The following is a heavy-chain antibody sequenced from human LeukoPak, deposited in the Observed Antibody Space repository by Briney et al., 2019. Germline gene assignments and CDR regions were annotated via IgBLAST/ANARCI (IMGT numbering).Heavy chain of an antibody. D-gene: IGHD5-12*01. Sequence: GGSLRLSCAASGFTFSSYAMSWVRQAPGKGLEWVSAISGGGGSTYSADSVKGRFTISRDNSKNTLYLQMNSLRAEDTAVYYCAKDRGYSGYDPLDFWGQGALVTVYS. CDR1: GFTFSSYA. J-gene: IGHJ4*02. CDR2: ISGGGGST. V-gene: IGHV3-23*01. CDR3: AKDRGYSGYDPLDF.